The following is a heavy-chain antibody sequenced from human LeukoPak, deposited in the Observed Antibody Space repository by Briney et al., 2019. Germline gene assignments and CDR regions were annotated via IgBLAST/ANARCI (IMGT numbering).Heavy chain of an antibody. CDR2: IGPSGGVT. CDR1: GFTFSANA. D-gene: IGHD6-13*01. J-gene: IGHJ3*02. Sequence: PGGSLRLSCAASGFTFSANAVSWVRQAPGKGPEWVAGIGPSGGVTYYPASVKGRFTISRDTSKNTLYLEMNNLRAEDTALYYCAKGELQLGQDAFDIWGQGTMVTVSS. CDR3: AKGELQLGQDAFDI. V-gene: IGHV3-23*01.